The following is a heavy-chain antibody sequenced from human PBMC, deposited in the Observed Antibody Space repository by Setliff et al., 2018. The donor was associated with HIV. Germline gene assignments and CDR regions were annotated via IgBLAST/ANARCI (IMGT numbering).Heavy chain of an antibody. J-gene: IGHJ2*01. CDR2: ISVYNGQT. V-gene: IGHV1-18*01. CDR3: ARGHHFYWCFDL. CDR1: GYSFTTYG. Sequence: ASVKVSCKASGYSFTTYGISWVRQAPGQGLEWVGWISVYNGQTLYAQKVQDRITVTMDIPKDTAYMELRGLTPDDTAVYYCARGHHFYWCFDLWGPGTLVTVSS.